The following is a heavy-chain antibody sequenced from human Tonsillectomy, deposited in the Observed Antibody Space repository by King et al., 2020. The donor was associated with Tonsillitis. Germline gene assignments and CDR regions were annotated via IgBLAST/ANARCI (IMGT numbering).Heavy chain of an antibody. Sequence: QLQESGPGLVKPSETLSLTCTVSGGSISSYYWSWIRQPPGKALEWIGYIFYSGSTNYNPSLKSRVTISVDTSKNQFSLMLSSVTAADTAVYYCAREPGYTYGHGIDYWGQGTLVTVSS. CDR1: GGSISSYY. D-gene: IGHD5-18*01. V-gene: IGHV4-59*01. CDR2: IFYSGST. CDR3: AREPGYTYGHGIDY. J-gene: IGHJ4*02.